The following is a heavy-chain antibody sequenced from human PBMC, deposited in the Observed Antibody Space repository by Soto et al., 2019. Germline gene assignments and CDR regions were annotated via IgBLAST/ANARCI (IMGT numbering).Heavy chain of an antibody. CDR1: GGSISSSIYY. J-gene: IGHJ3*02. Sequence: SDTLYLTSTVSGGSISSSIYYWVWIRQPPGKVLEWIGSIYYSGSTYYHPSLKSRVTISVDTSKNQFSLKLRSVTAADTAVYYRARPRDCSGGSCYSLDAFDIWGQGPMVTVSS. CDR2: IYYSGST. CDR3: ARPRDCSGGSCYSLDAFDI. D-gene: IGHD2-15*01. V-gene: IGHV4-39*01.